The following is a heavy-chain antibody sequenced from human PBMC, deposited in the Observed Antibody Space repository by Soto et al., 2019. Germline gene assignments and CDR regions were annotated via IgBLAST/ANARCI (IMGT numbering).Heavy chain of an antibody. CDR2: ISSSSSYI. V-gene: IGHV3-21*01. J-gene: IGHJ4*02. Sequence: GGSLRLSCAASGFTSSSYSMNWVRQAPGKGLEWVSSISSSSSYIYYADSVKGRFTISRDNAKNSLYLQMNSLRAEDTAVYYCASITFGGVIENFDYWGQGTLVTVSS. CDR1: GFTSSSYS. CDR3: ASITFGGVIENFDY. D-gene: IGHD3-16*02.